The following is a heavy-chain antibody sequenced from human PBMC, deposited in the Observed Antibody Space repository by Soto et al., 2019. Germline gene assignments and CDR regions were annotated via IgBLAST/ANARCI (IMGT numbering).Heavy chain of an antibody. J-gene: IGHJ4*02. D-gene: IGHD3-10*01. CDR1: GGSLSNYY. V-gene: IGHV4-34*01. CDR2: IYHSGGT. Sequence: PSETLSLTCAVSGGSLSNYYWSWIRQPPGKGLEWIGEIYHSGGTNYNPSLKSRVTISVDTPKNQFSLSLNSVTAADTAVYFCAREPYLPMARNDFWGQGAQVTVFS. CDR3: AREPYLPMARNDF.